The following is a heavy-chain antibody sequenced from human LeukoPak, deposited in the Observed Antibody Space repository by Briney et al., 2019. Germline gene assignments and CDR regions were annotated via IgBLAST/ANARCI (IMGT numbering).Heavy chain of an antibody. V-gene: IGHV3-21*01. CDR1: GFTFSSYS. J-gene: IGHJ2*01. CDR3: ARTPTEYCTNGVCRYWYFDL. CDR2: ISSRSSYI. Sequence: GGSLRLSCAASGFTFSSYSTNWVRQAPGKGLEWVSSISSRSSYIYYADSVKGRFTISRDNAKNSLYLQMNSLRAEDTAVFYCARTPTEYCTNGVCRYWYFDLWGRGTLVTVSS. D-gene: IGHD2-8*01.